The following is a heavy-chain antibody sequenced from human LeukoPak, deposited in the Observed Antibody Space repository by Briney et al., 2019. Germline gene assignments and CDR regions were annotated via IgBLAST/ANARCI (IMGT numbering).Heavy chain of an antibody. CDR3: AKGSSPFDY. D-gene: IGHD6-13*01. CDR1: GFTVRNIY. Sequence: GGSLRLSCAASGFTVRNIYMSCVRQTPGKGLQWVSVIYADGRTYYPDSMKGRFTISRDSSTNSLYLQMNILRPEDTAVYYCAKGSSPFDYWGQGTLVTVSS. CDR2: IYADGRT. V-gene: IGHV3-53*01. J-gene: IGHJ4*02.